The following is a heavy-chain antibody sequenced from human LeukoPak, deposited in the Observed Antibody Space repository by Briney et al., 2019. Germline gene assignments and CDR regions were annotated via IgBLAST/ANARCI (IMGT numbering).Heavy chain of an antibody. CDR3: ARSQWLVVYYFDY. CDR2: IIPIFGTA. J-gene: IGHJ4*02. CDR1: GGTFSRYA. Sequence: SVKVSCKASGGTFSRYAISWVRQAPGQGLEWMGGIIPIFGTANYAQKFQGRVTITADESTSTAYMELSSLRSEDTAVYYCARSQWLVVYYFDYWGQGTLVTVSS. V-gene: IGHV1-69*13. D-gene: IGHD6-19*01.